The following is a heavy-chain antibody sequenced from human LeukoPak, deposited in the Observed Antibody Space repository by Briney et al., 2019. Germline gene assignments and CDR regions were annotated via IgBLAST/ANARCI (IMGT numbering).Heavy chain of an antibody. CDR1: GFTFGSYW. CDR3: ASVDSYSSGYYTY. J-gene: IGHJ4*02. D-gene: IGHD3-22*01. V-gene: IGHV3-7*02. Sequence: GGSLRLSCAASGFTFGSYWMSWVRQAPGKGLEWVANINQHGSDMYYVDSVKGRFTISRDNAKNPLFLQMNSLRAEDTAVYYCASVDSYSSGYYTYWGQGTLVTVSS. CDR2: INQHGSDM.